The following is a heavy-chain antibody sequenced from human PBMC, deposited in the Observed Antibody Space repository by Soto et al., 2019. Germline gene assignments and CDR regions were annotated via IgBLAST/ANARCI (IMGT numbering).Heavy chain of an antibody. CDR3: ARGGKGGGRLDY. J-gene: IGHJ4*02. CDR1: GYTFTSYY. CDR2: INPSGGST. V-gene: IGHV1-46*01. Sequence: QVQLVQSGAEVKKPGASVKVSCKASGYTFTSYYMHWVRQAPGQGLEWMGIINPSGGSTSYAQKFQGRVTMTRDTSTSTVYMERSSVRSEDTAVYYCARGGKGGGRLDYWGQGTLVTVSS. D-gene: IGHD1-26*01.